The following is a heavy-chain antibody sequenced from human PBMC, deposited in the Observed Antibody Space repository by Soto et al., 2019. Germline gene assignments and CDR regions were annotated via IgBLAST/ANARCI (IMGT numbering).Heavy chain of an antibody. CDR1: GGSISSYY. Sequence: QVQLQESGPGLVKPSETLSLTCTVSGGSISSYYWSWIRQPPGKGLEWIGYIYYSGSTNYNPSLKXXXTISVDPSKNXXSXKXXSVTAADTAVYYCARDLKGQSRRRVAAPLHSGMDVWGQGTTVTGSS. V-gene: IGHV4-59*01. J-gene: IGHJ6*02. CDR2: IYYSGST. CDR3: ARDLKGQSRRRVAAPLHSGMDV. D-gene: IGHD2-15*01.